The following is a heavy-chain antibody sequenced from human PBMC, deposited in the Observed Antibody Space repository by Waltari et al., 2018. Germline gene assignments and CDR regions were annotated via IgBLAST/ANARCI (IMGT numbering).Heavy chain of an antibody. D-gene: IGHD6-13*01. CDR1: GYPLTELS. Sequence: QVQLVQSGAEVKKPGASVKVSCKVSGYPLTELSLHWVRQAPGKGLEWMGGFDPEDGETIYAQKFQGRVTMTEDTSTDTAYMELSSLRSEDTAVYYCASSSYSSSWYVYFDYWGQGTLVTVSS. CDR2: FDPEDGET. J-gene: IGHJ4*02. CDR3: ASSSYSSSWYVYFDY. V-gene: IGHV1-24*01.